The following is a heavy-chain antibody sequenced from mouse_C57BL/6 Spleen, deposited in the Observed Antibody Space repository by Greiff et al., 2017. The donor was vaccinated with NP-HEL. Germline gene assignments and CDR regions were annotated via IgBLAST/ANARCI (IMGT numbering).Heavy chain of an antibody. CDR2: INPNYGTT. CDR1: GYSFTDYN. Sequence: EVKLMESGPELVKPGASVKISCKASGYSFTDYNMNWVKQSNGTSLEWIGVINPNYGTTSYNQKFKGKATLTVDPSSSTAYMQLNSLTSEDSAVYYCARRDSNYPYYAMDYWGQGTSVTVSS. V-gene: IGHV1-39*01. D-gene: IGHD2-5*01. CDR3: ARRDSNYPYYAMDY. J-gene: IGHJ4*01.